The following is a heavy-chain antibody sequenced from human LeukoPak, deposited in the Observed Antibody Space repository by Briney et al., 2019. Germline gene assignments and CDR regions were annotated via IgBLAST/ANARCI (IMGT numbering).Heavy chain of an antibody. J-gene: IGHJ4*02. CDR2: IFPSGGEI. V-gene: IGHV3-23*01. CDR1: GFTFSTFA. D-gene: IGHD3-16*01. CDR3: AKTRDSWGDY. Sequence: GGSLRLSCAASGFTFSTFAMIWVRQPPGKGLEWVSSIFPSGGEIHYADSVKGRFTISRDNSKNTLYLQMNSLRAEDTAVYYCAKTRDSWGDYWGQGTLVTVSS.